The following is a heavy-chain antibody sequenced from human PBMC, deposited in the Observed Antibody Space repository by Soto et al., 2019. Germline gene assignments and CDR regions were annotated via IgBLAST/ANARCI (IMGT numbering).Heavy chain of an antibody. CDR3: TRVVVIAPSALPNVDP. CDR1: GDTFKRYG. J-gene: IGHJ5*02. D-gene: IGHD3-16*02. V-gene: IGHV1-18*04. CDR2: IDNQNGET. Sequence: QVQLVQSGPEVRKPGASMKVSCTASGDTFKRYGITWGRQAPGQGLEWGGLIDNQNGETKYAQALQGRVSLTTDTSTNTAYLELKNLKSDDTAIYYGTRVVVIAPSALPNVDPWGQGSLVTVSS.